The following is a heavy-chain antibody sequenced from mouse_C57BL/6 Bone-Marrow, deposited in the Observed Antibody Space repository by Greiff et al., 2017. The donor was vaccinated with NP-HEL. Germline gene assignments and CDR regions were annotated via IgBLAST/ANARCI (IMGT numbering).Heavy chain of an antibody. CDR3: ARGSSRLYAMDY. V-gene: IGHV5-4*01. Sequence: EVQVVESGGGLVKPGGSLKLSCAASGFTFSSYAMSWVRQTPEKRLEWVATISDGGSYTYYPDNVKGRFTISRDNAKNNLYLQMSHLKSEDTAMYYCARGSSRLYAMDYWGQGTSVTVSS. D-gene: IGHD1-1*01. J-gene: IGHJ4*01. CDR2: ISDGGSYT. CDR1: GFTFSSYA.